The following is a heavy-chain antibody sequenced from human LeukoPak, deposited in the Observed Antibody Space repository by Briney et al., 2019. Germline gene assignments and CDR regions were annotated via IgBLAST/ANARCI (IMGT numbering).Heavy chain of an antibody. CDR1: GFTFSSYG. V-gene: IGHV3-23*01. CDR2: ISGSGGAT. CDR3: ARDPGYSYEYYYYYGMDV. Sequence: PGGSLRLSCAASGFTFSSYGMGWVRLAPGKGLEWVSGISGSGGATKYADSVQGRFTISRENAKNTLYLQMNSLRAEDTAVYYCARDPGYSYEYYYYYGMDVWGQGTTVTVSS. D-gene: IGHD5-18*01. J-gene: IGHJ6*02.